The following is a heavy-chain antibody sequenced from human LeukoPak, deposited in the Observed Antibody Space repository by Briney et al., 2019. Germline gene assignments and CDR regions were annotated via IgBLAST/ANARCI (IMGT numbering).Heavy chain of an antibody. J-gene: IGHJ4*02. CDR3: ARVPYFDY. V-gene: IGHV3-30-3*01. CDR2: ISYDESNK. CDR1: GFTLSSYA. Sequence: GGSLRLSCAASGFTLSSYAMHWVRQAPGKGLEWVAVISYDESNKYYADSVKGRFTISRDNSKNTLYLQMNSLRAEDTAVYYCARVPYFDYWGQGTLVTVSS.